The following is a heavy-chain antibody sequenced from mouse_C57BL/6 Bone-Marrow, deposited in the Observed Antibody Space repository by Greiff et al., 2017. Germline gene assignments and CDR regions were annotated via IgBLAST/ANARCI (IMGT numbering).Heavy chain of an antibody. Sequence: EVKLMESGEGLVKPGGSLKLSCAASGFTFSSYAMSWVRQTPEKRLEWVAYISSGGDYIYYADTVKGRFTISRDNARNTLYLQMSSLKSEDTAMYYCTRVYDYFYYAMDYWGQGTSVTVSS. CDR3: TRVYDYFYYAMDY. D-gene: IGHD2-4*01. J-gene: IGHJ4*01. CDR2: ISSGGDYI. CDR1: GFTFSSYA. V-gene: IGHV5-9-1*02.